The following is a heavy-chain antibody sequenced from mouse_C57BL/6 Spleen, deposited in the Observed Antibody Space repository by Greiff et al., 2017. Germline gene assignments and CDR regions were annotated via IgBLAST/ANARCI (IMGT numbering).Heavy chain of an antibody. Sequence: EVQLVESEGGLVQPGSSMKLSCTASGFTFSDYYMAWVRQVPEKGLEWVANINYDGSSTYYLDSLKSRFIISRDNAKNILYLQMSSLTSDDTATYYCARDLNWDGYFDYWGQGTTLTVSS. CDR1: GFTFSDYY. J-gene: IGHJ2*01. V-gene: IGHV5-16*01. CDR3: ARDLNWDGYFDY. CDR2: INYDGSST. D-gene: IGHD4-1*02.